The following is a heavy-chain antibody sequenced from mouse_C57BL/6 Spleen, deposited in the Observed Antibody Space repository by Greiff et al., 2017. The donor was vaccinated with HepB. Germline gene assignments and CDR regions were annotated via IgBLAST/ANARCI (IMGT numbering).Heavy chain of an antibody. Sequence: VQLQQPGAELVKPGASVKLSCKASGYTFTSYWMHWVKQRPGQGLEWIGMIHPNSGSTNYNEKFKSKATLTVDKSSSTAYMQLSSLTSEDSAVYYCARLYGSSYRKYFDYWGQGTTLTVSS. V-gene: IGHV1-64*01. CDR1: GYTFTSYW. CDR3: ARLYGSSYRKYFDY. J-gene: IGHJ2*01. D-gene: IGHD1-1*01. CDR2: IHPNSGST.